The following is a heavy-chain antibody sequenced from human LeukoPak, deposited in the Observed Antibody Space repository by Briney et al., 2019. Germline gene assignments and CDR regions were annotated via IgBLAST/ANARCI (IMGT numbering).Heavy chain of an antibody. Sequence: PGGSLRLSCAASGFTFSSYGMHWVRQAPGKGLEWVAVISYDGSNKYYADSVKGRFTISRDNSKNTLYLQMNSLRAEDTAVYYCAKGVVTPDRTGYFDYWGQGTLVTVSS. J-gene: IGHJ4*02. V-gene: IGHV3-30*18. CDR2: ISYDGSNK. CDR1: GFTFSSYG. D-gene: IGHD4-23*01. CDR3: AKGVVTPDRTGYFDY.